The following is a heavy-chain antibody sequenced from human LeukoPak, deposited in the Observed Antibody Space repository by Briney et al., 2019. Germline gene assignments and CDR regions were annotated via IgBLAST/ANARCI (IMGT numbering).Heavy chain of an antibody. Sequence: PGGSLRLSCSVSGFTFGDYVMSWVRQAPGKGLEWVGFIRSKAYGGTTEYAASVKGRFTISRDDSKSIAYLQMNSLKTEDTAVYYCATGSGWYRPDYWGQGTLVTVSS. V-gene: IGHV3-49*04. CDR1: GFTFGDYV. CDR3: ATGSGWYRPDY. D-gene: IGHD6-19*01. CDR2: IRSKAYGGTT. J-gene: IGHJ4*02.